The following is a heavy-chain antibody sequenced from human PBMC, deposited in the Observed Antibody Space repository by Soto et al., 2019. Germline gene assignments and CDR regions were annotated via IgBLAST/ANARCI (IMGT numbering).Heavy chain of an antibody. D-gene: IGHD1-26*01. V-gene: IGHV3-48*01. Sequence: PGGSLRLSCVASGFSFGNYNMNWVRQAPGKGLEWVAHITDGLTKHYADFVQGRFTISRDDSKTIAYLQMNSLKTEDTAVYYCTRDRMVRWETYALPEYWGQGTLVTVS. CDR3: TRDRMVRWETYALPEY. CDR1: GFSFGNYN. CDR2: ITDGLTK. J-gene: IGHJ4*02.